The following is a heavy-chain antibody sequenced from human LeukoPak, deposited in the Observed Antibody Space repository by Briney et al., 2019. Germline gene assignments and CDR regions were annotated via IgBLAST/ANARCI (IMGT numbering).Heavy chain of an antibody. CDR1: GFTFSSYS. J-gene: IGHJ6*03. CDR2: ISSSSSYI. D-gene: IGHD3-3*01. CDR3: ARDITIFGVVTIGSAGYMDV. V-gene: IGHV3-21*01. Sequence: PGGSLRLSCAASGFTFSSYSMNWVRQAPGKGLEWVSSISSSSSYIYYADSVKGRFTISRDNAKNSLYLQMNSLRAEDTAVYYCARDITIFGVVTIGSAGYMDVWGKGTTVTVSS.